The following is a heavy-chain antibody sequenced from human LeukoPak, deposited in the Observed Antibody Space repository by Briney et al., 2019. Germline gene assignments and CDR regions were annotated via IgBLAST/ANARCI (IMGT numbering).Heavy chain of an antibody. V-gene: IGHV1-2*02. CDR1: GYTFADYY. D-gene: IGHD3-10*01. J-gene: IGHJ4*02. CDR2: INPKSGAT. CDR3: ARRGSYYDY. Sequence: ASVKVSCKASGYTFADYYIHWVRQAPGQRFEWMGWINPKSGATHYVERFQGRVTMTTDTSISTVYMELTRLTSDDTATYYCARRGSYYDYWGQGTLVTVSS.